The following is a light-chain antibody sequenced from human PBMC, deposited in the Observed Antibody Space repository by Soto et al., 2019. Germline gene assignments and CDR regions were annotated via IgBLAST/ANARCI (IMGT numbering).Light chain of an antibody. J-gene: IGLJ2*01. CDR2: DNN. Sequence: QSVLTQPPSVSAAPGQKVTISCSGSRSNIGNNYVSWYQQLPGTAPKLLIYDNNKRPSGIPDRFSGSKSGTSATLGITGLQTGDEADYYCGTWDSSLSANVVFGGGTKVTVL. CDR3: GTWDSSLSANVV. V-gene: IGLV1-51*01. CDR1: RSNIGNNY.